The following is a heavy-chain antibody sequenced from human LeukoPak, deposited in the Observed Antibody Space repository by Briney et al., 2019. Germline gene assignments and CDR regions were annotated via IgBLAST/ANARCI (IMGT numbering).Heavy chain of an antibody. Sequence: PSETLSLTCTVSGGSISSGGYYWSWIRQAPGKGLEWVSYISSSGSTIYYADSVKGRFTISRDNAKNSLYLQMNSLRAEDTAVYYCARDRLLLRYWGQGTLVTVSS. CDR3: ARDRLLLRY. V-gene: IGHV3-11*04. J-gene: IGHJ4*02. CDR2: ISSSGSTI. CDR1: GGSISSGGYY. D-gene: IGHD3-22*01.